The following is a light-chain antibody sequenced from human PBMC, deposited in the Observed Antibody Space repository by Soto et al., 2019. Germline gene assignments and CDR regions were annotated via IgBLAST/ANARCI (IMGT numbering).Light chain of an antibody. V-gene: IGLV2-8*01. CDR3: SSYSGSNNFV. Sequence: QSALPQPPSASGSPGQSVTISFTGTSSDVGGYNYVSWYQQHPGKAPQLIIYDVNKCPSGVPDRFSGSKSGNTASLTVSGLQAEDEADYYCSSYSGSNNFVFVTGTPLTAL. CDR2: DVN. J-gene: IGLJ1*01. CDR1: SSDVGGYNY.